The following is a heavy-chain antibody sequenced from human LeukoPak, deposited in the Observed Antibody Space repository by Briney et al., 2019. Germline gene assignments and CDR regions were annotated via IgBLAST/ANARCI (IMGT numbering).Heavy chain of an antibody. CDR1: GFTFSSYA. J-gene: IGHJ4*02. D-gene: IGHD2-2*01. CDR3: AKDVRGVPAAGY. V-gene: IGHV3-23*01. Sequence: GGSLRLSCAASGFTFSSYAMTWVRQAPGKGLEWVSAIGSSGSSTYYADSVKGRFTISRDKSKNTVYLQMNSLRAEDTAVYYCAKDVRGVPAAGYWGQGTLVTVSS. CDR2: IGSSGSST.